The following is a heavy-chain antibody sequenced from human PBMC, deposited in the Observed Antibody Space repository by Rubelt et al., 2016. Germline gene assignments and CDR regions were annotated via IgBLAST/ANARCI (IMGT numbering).Heavy chain of an antibody. D-gene: IGHD4-23*01. Sequence: GGGVVQPGRSLRLSCAASGFTFSSCGMHWVRQAPGKGLEWVANIKQDGSDKFYVDSVKGRFTISKDNAKNSLYLQMDTLRVEDTAVYYCVRGGNSQFDYWGQGTLVTVSS. V-gene: IGHV3-7*01. CDR1: GFTFSSCG. CDR3: VRGGNSQFDY. CDR2: IKQDGSDK. J-gene: IGHJ4*02.